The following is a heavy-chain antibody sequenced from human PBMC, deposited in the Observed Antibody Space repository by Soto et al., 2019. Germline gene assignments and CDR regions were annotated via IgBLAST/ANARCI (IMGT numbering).Heavy chain of an antibody. J-gene: IGHJ4*02. CDR1: GFTFSDYY. V-gene: IGHV3-11*05. CDR2: ISSSSSYT. CDR3: ARDYGYYDILTGYYEAGY. Sequence: QVQLVESGGGLVKPGGSLRLSCAASGFTFSDYYMSWIRQATGKGLGWVSYISSSSSYTNYADSVKGRVTISRDNAKNTRYMQMTSLRAEDTAVYYCARDYGYYDILTGYYEAGYWGQGTLVTVSS. D-gene: IGHD3-9*01.